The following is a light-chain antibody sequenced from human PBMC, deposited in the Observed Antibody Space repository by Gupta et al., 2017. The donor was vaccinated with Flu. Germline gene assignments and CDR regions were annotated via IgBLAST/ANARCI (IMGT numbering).Light chain of an antibody. Sequence: QSALTQPASVSGSPGQSIIISCTGTSSDVGGYNYVSWYQQHPGKAPKLMIYEVSNLPSGVSNRFSGSKSGNTASLTISGLQAEDEAYYYCSSYTSSSTHYVFGTGTKVTVL. CDR1: SSDVGGYNY. V-gene: IGLV2-14*01. J-gene: IGLJ1*01. CDR2: EVS. CDR3: SSYTSSSTHYV.